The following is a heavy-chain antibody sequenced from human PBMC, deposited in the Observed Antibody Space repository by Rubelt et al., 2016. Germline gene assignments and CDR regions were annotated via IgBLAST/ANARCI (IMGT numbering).Heavy chain of an antibody. CDR2: IKEDGSEK. Sequence: EVQLVESGGGLVQPGGSLRLSCAASGFTFSRFWMAWVRQVPGKGLEWVANIKEDGSEKYYVDSVKGRFTISRDNAKNSLYLQMSSLRAEDTAVYFCARQLTGVRELGLDYWGQGTLVTVSP. J-gene: IGHJ4*02. CDR1: GFTFSRFW. CDR3: ARQLTGVRELGLDY. D-gene: IGHD3-10*02. V-gene: IGHV3-7*01.